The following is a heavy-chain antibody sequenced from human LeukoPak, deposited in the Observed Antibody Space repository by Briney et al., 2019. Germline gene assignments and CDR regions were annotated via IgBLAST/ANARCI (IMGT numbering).Heavy chain of an antibody. Sequence: GGSLRLSCAASGFTFSNYWMSWVRQAPGKGLVWVSRINSDGSSRHYADSVKGRFTISRDNAKNTLHLQMTSLRAEDTAVYYCARTPYCGGDCSSAEYFQHWGQGTLVTVSS. J-gene: IGHJ1*01. CDR1: GFTFSNYW. CDR3: ARTPYCGGDCSSAEYFQH. D-gene: IGHD2-21*02. V-gene: IGHV3-74*01. CDR2: INSDGSSR.